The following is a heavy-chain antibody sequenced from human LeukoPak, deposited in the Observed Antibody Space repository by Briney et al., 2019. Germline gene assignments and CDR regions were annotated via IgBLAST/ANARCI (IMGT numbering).Heavy chain of an antibody. V-gene: IGHV4-4*02. CDR2: IYHSGST. Sequence: SETLSLTCAVSGGSISSSNWWSWVRQPPGKGLEWIGEIYHSGSTNYNPSLKRRVTMSVDTSKKKFSLRLTSVTAADTAVYYCARGQWVRPAWGKYLYYMDVWGKGTTVTVSS. CDR1: GGSISSSNW. D-gene: IGHD6-19*01. CDR3: ARGQWVRPAWGKYLYYMDV. J-gene: IGHJ6*03.